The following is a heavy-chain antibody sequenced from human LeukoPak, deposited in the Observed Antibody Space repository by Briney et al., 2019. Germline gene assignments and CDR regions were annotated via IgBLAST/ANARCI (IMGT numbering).Heavy chain of an antibody. V-gene: IGHV3-21*04. CDR3: ANDKQQLDFQH. Sequence: GGSLRLSCAASGFTFSSYSMNWVRQAPGKGLEWVSSISSSSSYIYYADSVKGRFTISRDNSKNTLYLQMNSLRAEDTAVYYCANDKQQLDFQHWGQGTLVTVSS. CDR1: GFTFSSYS. D-gene: IGHD6-13*01. CDR2: ISSSSSYI. J-gene: IGHJ1*01.